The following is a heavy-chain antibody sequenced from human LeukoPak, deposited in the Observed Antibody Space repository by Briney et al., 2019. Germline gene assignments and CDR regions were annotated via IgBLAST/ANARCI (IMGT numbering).Heavy chain of an antibody. CDR3: ASYFPRQWLVGYFDY. CDR1: GFTFSNYG. J-gene: IGHJ4*02. Sequence: PGGSLRLSCAASGFTFSNYGIHWVRQAPGKGLEWVAFIQYDGSNKYYADSVKGRFTISRDNAKKSLYLQMNSLRAEDTAVYYCASYFPRQWLVGYFDYWGQGTLVTVSS. D-gene: IGHD6-19*01. V-gene: IGHV3-30*02. CDR2: IQYDGSNK.